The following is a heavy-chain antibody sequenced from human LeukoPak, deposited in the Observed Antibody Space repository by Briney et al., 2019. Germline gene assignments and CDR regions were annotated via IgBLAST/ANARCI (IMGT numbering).Heavy chain of an antibody. CDR3: ARDYSGDEDFDY. J-gene: IGHJ4*02. CDR1: GFTFSSYE. CDR2: MDSGGGKI. D-gene: IGHD5-12*01. Sequence: PGGSLRLSCIASGFTFSSYEMNWVRQAPGKGLEWISFMDSGGGKILYADSVKGRFTTSRDDAKSSLHLKMNSLRAEDTAIYYCARDYSGDEDFDYWGQGTLVTVSS. V-gene: IGHV3-48*03.